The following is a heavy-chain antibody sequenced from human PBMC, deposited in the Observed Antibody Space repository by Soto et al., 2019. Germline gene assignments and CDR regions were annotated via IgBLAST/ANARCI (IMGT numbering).Heavy chain of an antibody. D-gene: IGHD6-19*01. CDR3: ARSVAVPGAHIDY. CDR1: GGSISGSY. V-gene: IGHV4-59*01. CDR2: VYYAGST. Sequence: SETLSLTCIVSGGSISGSYWSWIRQSPGKGLEWLGYVYYAGSTNYSPSLRSRVSISVDTSKNEFSLRLSSVTAADTAVYFCARSVAVPGAHIDYWGQGTQVTVS. J-gene: IGHJ4*02.